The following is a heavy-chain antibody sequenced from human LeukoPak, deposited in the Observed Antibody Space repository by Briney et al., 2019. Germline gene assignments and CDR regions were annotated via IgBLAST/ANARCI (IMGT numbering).Heavy chain of an antibody. CDR1: GYTFTSYG. Sequence: ASVKVSCKASGYTFTSYGISWVRQAPGQGLEWMGWVSTYNGNTKCAQNLQGRVTTTTDTSTSTAYMELRSLRSDDTAMYYCARQSTGSYYSPIDYWGQGTLVTVSS. CDR2: VSTYNGNT. D-gene: IGHD1-26*01. V-gene: IGHV1-18*01. J-gene: IGHJ4*02. CDR3: ARQSTGSYYSPIDY.